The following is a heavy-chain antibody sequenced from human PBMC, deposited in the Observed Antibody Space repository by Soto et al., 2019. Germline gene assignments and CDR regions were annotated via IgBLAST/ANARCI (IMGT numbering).Heavy chain of an antibody. CDR1: GSTFSSYW. CDR2: INSDGSSA. V-gene: IGHV3-74*01. D-gene: IGHD3-10*01. J-gene: IGHJ4*02. CDR3: ARGASGSYKLDS. Sequence: EVQLVESGGGLLQPGGSLRLSCAASGSTFSSYWMHWVRQTPGKGLVWVSRINSDGSSANYADSVKGRFTISRDNAKNTLYLQVNSLRAEDTAVYYCARGASGSYKLDSWGQGTLVTVSS.